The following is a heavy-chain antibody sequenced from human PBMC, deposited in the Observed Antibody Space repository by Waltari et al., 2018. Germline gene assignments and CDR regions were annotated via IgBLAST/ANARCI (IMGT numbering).Heavy chain of an antibody. V-gene: IGHV1-69*01. CDR2: IIPIFGTA. D-gene: IGHD2-2*02. CDR1: GGTFSSYA. Sequence: QVQPVQSGAEVKKPGSSVKVSCKASGGTFSSYAISWVRQATGQGLEWMGGIIPIFGTANYAQKFQGRVTITADESTSTAYMELSSLRSEDTAVYYCAGLGYCSSTSCYISTDWGQGTLVTVSS. CDR3: AGLGYCSSTSCYISTD. J-gene: IGHJ4*02.